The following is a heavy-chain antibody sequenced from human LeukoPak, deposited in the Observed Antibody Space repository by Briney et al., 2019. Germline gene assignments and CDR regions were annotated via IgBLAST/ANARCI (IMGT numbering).Heavy chain of an antibody. Sequence: GASAKVSCKASGYTFSAYYMHWVRQAPGQGLEWMGWINPNSGGTNYAQKFQGRVTMTRDTSISTAYMELSRLRSDDTAVYYCARARTGDYSNFDYWGQGTLVTVSS. CDR1: GYTFSAYY. V-gene: IGHV1-2*02. CDR2: INPNSGGT. CDR3: ARARTGDYSNFDY. D-gene: IGHD4-17*01. J-gene: IGHJ4*02.